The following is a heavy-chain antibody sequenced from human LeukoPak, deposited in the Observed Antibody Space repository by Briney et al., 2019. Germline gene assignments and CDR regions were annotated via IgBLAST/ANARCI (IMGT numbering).Heavy chain of an antibody. Sequence: GRSLRLSCKASGFTFGDYAMSWVRQAPGKGLEWVGFIRSKAYGGTTEYAASVKGRFTISRDDSKSIAYLKMNSLKTEDTAVYYCTRFTLDYWGQGTLVTVSS. CDR3: TRFTLDY. J-gene: IGHJ4*02. CDR2: IRSKAYGGTT. CDR1: GFTFGDYA. V-gene: IGHV3-49*04.